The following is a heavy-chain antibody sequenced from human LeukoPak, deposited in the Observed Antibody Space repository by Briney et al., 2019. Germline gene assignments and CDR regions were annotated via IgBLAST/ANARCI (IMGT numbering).Heavy chain of an antibody. V-gene: IGHV1-3*01. D-gene: IGHD6-13*01. CDR1: GYTFTSYG. CDR2: INVDKGNT. CDR3: ARGSSTWSNAFDT. J-gene: IGHJ3*02. Sequence: ASVKVSRKASGYTFTSYGISWVRQAPGQRLEWMGWINVDKGNTKYSQKFQDRVIISWDTSASTAYMELSSLRSDDTAVFYCARGSSTWSNAFDTWGQGTMVTVSS.